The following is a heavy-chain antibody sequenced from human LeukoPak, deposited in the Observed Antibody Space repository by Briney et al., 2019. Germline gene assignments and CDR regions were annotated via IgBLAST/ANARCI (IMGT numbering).Heavy chain of an antibody. CDR3: ARAGLKTVGATTLSYFDY. Sequence: ASVKVSCKASGGTFSSYAISWVRQAPGQGLEWMGGIIPIFGTANYAQKFQGRVTITADESTSTAYMELSSLRSEDTAVYYCARAGLKTVGATTLSYFDYWGQGTLVTVSS. J-gene: IGHJ4*02. D-gene: IGHD1-26*01. CDR1: GGTFSSYA. V-gene: IGHV1-69*13. CDR2: IIPIFGTA.